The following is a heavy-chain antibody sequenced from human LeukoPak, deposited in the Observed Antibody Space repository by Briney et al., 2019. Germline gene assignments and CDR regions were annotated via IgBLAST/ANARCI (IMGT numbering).Heavy chain of an antibody. CDR2: ISSSSSYI. V-gene: IGHV3-21*01. Sequence: PGGSLRLSCAASGFTFSSYSMNWVRQAPGKGLGWVSSISSSSSYIYYADSVKGGFTISRDNAKNSLYLQMNSLRAEDTAVYYCAEAGLTDAFDIWGQGTMVTVSS. CDR3: AEAGLTDAFDI. CDR1: GFTFSSYS. J-gene: IGHJ3*02.